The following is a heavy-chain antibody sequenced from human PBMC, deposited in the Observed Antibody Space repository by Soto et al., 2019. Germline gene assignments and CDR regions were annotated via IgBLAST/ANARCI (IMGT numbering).Heavy chain of an antibody. CDR2: IIPIFGTA. CDR1: GGTFSCYA. Sequence: SVKVSCKASGGTFSCYAICWVRQAPGQGLEWMGGIIPIFGTANYAQKFQGRVTITADESTSTAYVELSSLRSEDTAEYYCAREYHTAMVSGGPFFDYWGQGTLVTVSS. J-gene: IGHJ4*02. D-gene: IGHD5-18*01. CDR3: AREYHTAMVSGGPFFDY. V-gene: IGHV1-69*13.